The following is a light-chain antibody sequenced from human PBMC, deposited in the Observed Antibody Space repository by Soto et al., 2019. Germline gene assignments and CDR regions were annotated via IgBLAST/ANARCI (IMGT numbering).Light chain of an antibody. V-gene: IGKV3-11*01. CDR3: QQRSNWLGT. CDR2: DAS. Sequence: EIVLTQSPATLSLSPGERATLSCRASQSVSYFLAWYQQKSGQAPRLLIYDASSRATGIPARFSGSGFGTDFTLTISSLEPEDFAVYYCQQRSNWLGTFGPGTKVDIK. CDR1: QSVSYF. J-gene: IGKJ3*01.